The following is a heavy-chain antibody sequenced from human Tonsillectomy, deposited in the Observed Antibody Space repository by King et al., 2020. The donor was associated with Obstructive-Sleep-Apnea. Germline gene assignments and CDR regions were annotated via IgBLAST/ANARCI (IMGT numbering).Heavy chain of an antibody. CDR3: ARSADFGDYLFDY. D-gene: IGHD4-17*01. CDR2: IYYSGST. V-gene: IGHV4-39*07. J-gene: IGHJ4*02. Sequence: QLQESGPGLVKPSETLSLTCTVSGGSISSSSYYWGWIRQPPGKRLEWIGSIYYSGSTYYNPSLKSRVTISVDTSKNQFSLKLSSVTAAATAVYYCARSADFGDYLFDYWGQGTLVTVSS. CDR1: GGSISSSSYY.